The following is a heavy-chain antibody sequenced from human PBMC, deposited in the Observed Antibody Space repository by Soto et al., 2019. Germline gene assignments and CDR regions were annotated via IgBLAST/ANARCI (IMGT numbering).Heavy chain of an antibody. V-gene: IGHV4-39*01. J-gene: IGHJ6*02. Sequence: PSDTLSLTCTVAGGSISSSSYYWGWIRQPPGKGLEWIGSIFYSGSTYYNPSLKSRVTISVDTSKNQFSLKLSSVTAADTAVYYCARGLWEREGYVMDVWGQGTTVTVS. CDR2: IFYSGST. CDR3: ARGLWEREGYVMDV. CDR1: GGSISSSSYY. D-gene: IGHD1-26*01.